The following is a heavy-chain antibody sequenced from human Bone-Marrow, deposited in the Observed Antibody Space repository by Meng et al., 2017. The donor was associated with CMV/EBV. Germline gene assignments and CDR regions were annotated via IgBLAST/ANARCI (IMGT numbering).Heavy chain of an antibody. J-gene: IGHJ3*02. CDR2: ISAYNGNT. Sequence: ISWVRQAPGQGLEWMGWISAYNGNTNYAQKLQGRVTMTTDTSTSTAYMELRSLRSDDTAVYYCAREMTAAYCYDSSGYYFGLDAFDIWGQGTMVTVSS. CDR3: AREMTAAYCYDSSGYYFGLDAFDI. D-gene: IGHD3-22*01. V-gene: IGHV1-18*01.